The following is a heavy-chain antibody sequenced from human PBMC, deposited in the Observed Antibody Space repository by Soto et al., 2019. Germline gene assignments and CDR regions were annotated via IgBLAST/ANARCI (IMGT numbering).Heavy chain of an antibody. Sequence: QVQLVQSGGEVKKPGASVKVSCQASGYTFSDYAISWVRQAPGQGLEWMDWISASTRNTDQAQNFQGRVIMTLDTSTKTAYMELRSLRSDDTDVYYCVRCYCSVGSCYACWHFDLWGRGTLVTVSS. CDR2: ISASTRNT. D-gene: IGHD2-15*01. J-gene: IGHJ2*01. CDR3: VRCYCSVGSCYACWHFDL. CDR1: GYTFSDYA. V-gene: IGHV1-18*01.